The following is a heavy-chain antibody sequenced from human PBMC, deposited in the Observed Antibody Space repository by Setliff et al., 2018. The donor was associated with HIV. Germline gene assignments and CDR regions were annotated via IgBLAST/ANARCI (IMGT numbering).Heavy chain of an antibody. D-gene: IGHD3-22*01. CDR1: GGSFSSYA. CDR3: ANYYYDSSGLFPRDAFDI. Sequence: SVKVSCKVSGGSFSSYAITWVRQAPGQGLEWLGGITPIFGTVTYAQRFQDRVTITADESTSTAYMELSSLRSEDTAVYYCANYYYDSSGLFPRDAFDIWGQGTMVTVSS. J-gene: IGHJ3*02. CDR2: ITPIFGTV. V-gene: IGHV1-69*13.